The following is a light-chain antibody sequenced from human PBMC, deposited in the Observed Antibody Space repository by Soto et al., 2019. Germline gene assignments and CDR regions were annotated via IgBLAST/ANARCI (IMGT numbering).Light chain of an antibody. Sequence: QSVLTQPRSVSGSPGQSVTISCTGTTNDVGNYYYVSWYQQHPSKAPKLIIYDVTKRPSGVPDRFSGSKSGNTASLTISGLQAEDEADYYCCSYAGSYSYVFGTGTKVTVL. CDR1: TNDVGNYYY. V-gene: IGLV2-11*01. CDR2: DVT. CDR3: CSYAGSYSYV. J-gene: IGLJ1*01.